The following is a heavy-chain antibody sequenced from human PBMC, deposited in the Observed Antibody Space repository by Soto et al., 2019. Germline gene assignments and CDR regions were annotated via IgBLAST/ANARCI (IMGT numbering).Heavy chain of an antibody. CDR2: IYYSGST. V-gene: IGHV4-39*06. CDR1: GGSVSSTTYY. D-gene: IGHD1-1*01. Sequence: SETLSLTCTVSGGSVSSTTYYWDWIRQPPGKELEWIASIYYSGSTYYSPSLKSRLTITKDTSKNQVVLTLTNVDPVDTATYYCAHRAGLHGNWNGGSFDFWGQGALVTVSS. J-gene: IGHJ4*02. CDR3: AHRAGLHGNWNGGSFDF.